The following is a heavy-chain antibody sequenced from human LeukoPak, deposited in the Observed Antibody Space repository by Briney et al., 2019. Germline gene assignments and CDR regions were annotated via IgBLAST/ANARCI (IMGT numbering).Heavy chain of an antibody. Sequence: GGPLRLSCAASGLTVSSNYMSWVRQAPGKGLEWVSVIYSGGSTYYADSVKGRFTISRDNSKNTLYLQMNSLRAEDTAVYYCARSITMARVDIWGQGTMVTVSS. D-gene: IGHD3-10*01. CDR1: GLTVSSNY. CDR2: IYSGGST. CDR3: ARSITMARVDI. V-gene: IGHV3-53*01. J-gene: IGHJ3*02.